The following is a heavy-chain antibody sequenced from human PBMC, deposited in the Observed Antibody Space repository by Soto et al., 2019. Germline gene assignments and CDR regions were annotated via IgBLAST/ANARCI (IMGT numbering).Heavy chain of an antibody. CDR3: ARDNGYESDY. CDR2: ISAYNGNT. D-gene: IGHD5-12*01. J-gene: IGHJ4*02. CDR1: GYTFTSYG. V-gene: IGHV1-18*01. Sequence: ASLKVSCKSSGYTFTSYGISWVRHAPGQGLEWMGWISAYNGNTNYAQKLQGRVTMTTDTSTSTAYMELRSLRSDDTAVYYCARDNGYESDYWGQGTLGTVSS.